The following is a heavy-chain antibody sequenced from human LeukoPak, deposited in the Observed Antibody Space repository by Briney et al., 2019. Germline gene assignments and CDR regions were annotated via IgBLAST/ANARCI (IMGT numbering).Heavy chain of an antibody. J-gene: IGHJ5*02. Sequence: GGSLRLSCAASGLTFTNAWMSWVRQAPGKGLEWVGRIKSKTDGGTTDHAAPVKGRFTISRDDSKNTLYLQMNSLKTEDTAVYYCTTDLRSNSWSRRLLNWFDPWGQGTLVTVSS. V-gene: IGHV3-15*01. CDR1: GLTFTNAW. D-gene: IGHD6-13*01. CDR3: TTDLRSNSWSRRLLNWFDP. CDR2: IKSKTDGGTT.